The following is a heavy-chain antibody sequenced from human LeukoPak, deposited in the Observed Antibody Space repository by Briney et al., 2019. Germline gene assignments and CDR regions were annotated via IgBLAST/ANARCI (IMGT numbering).Heavy chain of an antibody. D-gene: IGHD3-9*01. V-gene: IGHV1-18*01. CDR1: GYTFTSYG. CDR3: ARDHFESNLYYYYGMDV. CDR2: ISAYNGNT. J-gene: IGHJ6*02. Sequence: GASVKVSCKASGYTFTSYGISWVRQAPGQGLEWMGWISAYNGNTNYAQKLQGRVTMTTDTSTSTAYMELRSLRSDDTAVYYCARDHFESNLYYYYGMDVWGQGTTVTVSS.